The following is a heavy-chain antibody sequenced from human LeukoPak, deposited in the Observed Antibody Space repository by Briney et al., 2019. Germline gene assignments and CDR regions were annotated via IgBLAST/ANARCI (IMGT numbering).Heavy chain of an antibody. D-gene: IGHD6-13*01. CDR3: ARLSAGYFDY. J-gene: IGHJ4*02. Sequence: WGSLRLSCKGSGYSFTSYWIAWVRQMPGKGLEWMGIIYPGDSDTRYSPSFQGQVTISADKSISTAYLQWSSLKASDTAMFYCARLSAGYFDYWGQGTLVTVSS. CDR1: GYSFTSYW. V-gene: IGHV5-51*01. CDR2: IYPGDSDT.